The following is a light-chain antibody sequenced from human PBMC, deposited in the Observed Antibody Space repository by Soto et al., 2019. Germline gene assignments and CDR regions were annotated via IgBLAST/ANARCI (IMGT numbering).Light chain of an antibody. J-gene: IGLJ3*02. CDR1: SSDVGSYNR. CDR2: QVS. V-gene: IGLV2-18*02. Sequence: QSVLTQPPSVSGSPGQSVTISCTGTSSDVGSYNRVSWYQQPPGTAPQLMICQVSNRPSGVPDRFSGSKSGNTASLTISGLQAEDEADYYCSSYTSSGTWVFGGGTKLTVL. CDR3: SSYTSSGTWV.